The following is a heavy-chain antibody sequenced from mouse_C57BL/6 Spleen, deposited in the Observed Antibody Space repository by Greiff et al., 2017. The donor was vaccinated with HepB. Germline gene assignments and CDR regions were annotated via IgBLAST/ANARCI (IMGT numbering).Heavy chain of an antibody. V-gene: IGHV1-18*01. J-gene: IGHJ4*01. D-gene: IGHD3-2*02. Sequence: VQLKESGPELVKPGASVKIPCKASGYTFTDYNMDWVKQSHGKSLEWIGDINPNNGGTIYNQKFKGKATLTVDKSSSTAYMELRSLTSEDTAVYYCARSAQGYYAMDYWGQGTSVTVSS. CDR3: ARSAQGYYAMDY. CDR1: GYTFTDYN. CDR2: INPNNGGT.